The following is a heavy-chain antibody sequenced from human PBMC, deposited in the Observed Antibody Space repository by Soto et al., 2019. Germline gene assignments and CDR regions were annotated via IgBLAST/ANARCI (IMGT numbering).Heavy chain of an antibody. CDR2: VSHDGTLY. J-gene: IGHJ4*02. Sequence: QVQLVESGGGVVQPGRSLRLSCSASGFIYSSCAMHLVRQVPGKGLEWLAVVSHDGTLYPYADSVRGRFTISRDNSRKMLYLQMNSLTPDDTAVYYCVKDRSDTWSFDNWGQGTLFTVSS. V-gene: IGHV3-30*18. D-gene: IGHD2-8*02. CDR1: GFIYSSCA. CDR3: VKDRSDTWSFDN.